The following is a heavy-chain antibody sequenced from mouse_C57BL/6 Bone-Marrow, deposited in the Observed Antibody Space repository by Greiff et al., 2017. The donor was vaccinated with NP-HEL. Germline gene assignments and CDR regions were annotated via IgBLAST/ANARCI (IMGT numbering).Heavy chain of an antibody. J-gene: IGHJ3*01. CDR1: GFTFSSYG. Sequence: EVMLVESGGDLVKPGGSLKLSCAASGFTFSSYGMSWVRQTPDKRLEWVATISSGGSYTYYPDSVKGRFTISRDNAKNTLYLQMSSLKSEDTAMYYCARHRELSGFAYWGQGTLVTVSA. CDR3: ARHRELSGFAY. V-gene: IGHV5-6*01. D-gene: IGHD3-2*02. CDR2: ISSGGSYT.